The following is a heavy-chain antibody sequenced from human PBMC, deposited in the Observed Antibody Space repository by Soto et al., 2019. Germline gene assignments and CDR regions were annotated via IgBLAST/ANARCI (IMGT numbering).Heavy chain of an antibody. J-gene: IGHJ4*02. CDR1: GGSISSYY. CDR3: ARHNYGSGSTYFDY. D-gene: IGHD3-10*01. Sequence: QVQLQESGPGLVKPSETLSLTCTVSGGSISSYYWSWIRQPPGKGLEWIGYIYYSGSTNYNPSLKSRVTISVDTSKNHSSLKRNSMTAADTAVYYCARHNYGSGSTYFDYWGQGTLVTVSS. CDR2: IYYSGST. V-gene: IGHV4-59*08.